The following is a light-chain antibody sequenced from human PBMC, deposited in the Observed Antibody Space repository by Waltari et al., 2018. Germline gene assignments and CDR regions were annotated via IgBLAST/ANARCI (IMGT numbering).Light chain of an antibody. CDR2: RAS. Sequence: DLQMTQSPSTLSASVGDRVTITCRASQTINNWLAWYQQKPGKAPQLLIQRASVLQSGVPSRFIGSGSGTDFTLTISSLQADDFATYYCQQYETYSPYTFGQGTKVDLK. CDR3: QQYETYSPYT. CDR1: QTINNW. V-gene: IGKV1-5*03. J-gene: IGKJ2*01.